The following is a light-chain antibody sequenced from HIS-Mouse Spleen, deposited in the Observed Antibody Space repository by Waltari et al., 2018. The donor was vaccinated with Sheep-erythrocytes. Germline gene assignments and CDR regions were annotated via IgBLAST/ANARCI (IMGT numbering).Light chain of an antibody. CDR3: CSYAGSSTPWV. V-gene: IGLV2-23*01. J-gene: IGLJ3*02. Sequence: QSALTQPASVSGSPGQSITISCPGTSSDVGSYNLVSWYQQHPGKAPKLMIYEGSKRPSGVSNRFSGSKSGNTAYLTSSGLQAEDEADYYCCSYAGSSTPWVFGGGTKLTVL. CDR2: EGS. CDR1: SSDVGSYNL.